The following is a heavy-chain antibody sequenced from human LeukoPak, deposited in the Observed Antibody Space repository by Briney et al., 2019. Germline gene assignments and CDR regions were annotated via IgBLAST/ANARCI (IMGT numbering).Heavy chain of an antibody. Sequence: ASVKVSCKASGYTFTSYDINWVRQATGQGLEWMGWMNPNSGNTGYAQKFQGRVTMTEDTSTDTAYMELSSLRSEDTAVYYCATAQSFGGSYPFDYWGQGTLVTVSS. J-gene: IGHJ4*02. CDR3: ATAQSFGGSYPFDY. CDR2: MNPNSGNT. V-gene: IGHV1-8*01. D-gene: IGHD1-26*01. CDR1: GYTFTSYD.